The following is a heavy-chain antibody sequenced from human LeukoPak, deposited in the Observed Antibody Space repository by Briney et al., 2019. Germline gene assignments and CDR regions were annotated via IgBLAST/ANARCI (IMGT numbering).Heavy chain of an antibody. Sequence: PSETLSLTCTVSGGSISSYYWSWVRQPPGKGLEWIGYIYYSGSTNYNPSLKSRVTISVDTSKNQFSLKLSSVTAADMAVYYCARHDSSSWYHYFDYWGQGTLVTVSS. V-gene: IGHV4-59*08. CDR1: GGSISSYY. J-gene: IGHJ4*02. CDR2: IYYSGST. CDR3: ARHDSSSWYHYFDY. D-gene: IGHD6-13*01.